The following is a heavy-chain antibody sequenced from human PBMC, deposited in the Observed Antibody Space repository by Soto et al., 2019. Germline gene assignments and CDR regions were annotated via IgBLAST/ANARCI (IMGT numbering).Heavy chain of an antibody. J-gene: IGHJ6*02. Sequence: GASVKVSCKASGYTFTSYAMHWVRQAPGQRLEWMGWINAGNGNTKYSQKFQGRVTITRDTSASTAYMELSSLRSEDTAVYYCARDTAPYHDYYGMDVWGQGTTVTVSS. CDR2: INAGNGNT. CDR1: GYTFTSYA. V-gene: IGHV1-3*01. D-gene: IGHD5-18*01. CDR3: ARDTAPYHDYYGMDV.